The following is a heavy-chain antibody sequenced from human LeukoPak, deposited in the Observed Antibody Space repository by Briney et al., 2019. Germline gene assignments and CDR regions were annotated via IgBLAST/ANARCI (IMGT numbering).Heavy chain of an antibody. Sequence: SRDNSKNTLYLQMNSLRAEDTAVYYCAKDSTLLTYSGSSFDYWGQGTLVTVSS. J-gene: IGHJ4*02. CDR3: AKDSTLLTYSGSSFDY. V-gene: IGHV3-30*02. D-gene: IGHD1-26*01.